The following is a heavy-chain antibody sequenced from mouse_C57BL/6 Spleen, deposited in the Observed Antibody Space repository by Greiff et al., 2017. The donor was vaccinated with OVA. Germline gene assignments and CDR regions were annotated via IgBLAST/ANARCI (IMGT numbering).Heavy chain of an antibody. CDR3: ARSGDSSPFDY. J-gene: IGHJ2*01. V-gene: IGHV1-9*01. CDR1: GYTFTGYW. CDR2: ILPGIGST. D-gene: IGHD1-1*01. Sequence: VQLQQSGAELMKPGASVKLSCKATGYTFTGYWIEWVKQRPGHGLEWIGEILPGIGSTTYIEKFKGKATFTADTSSTTAYLQLSRLTTEDSAIYYCARSGDSSPFDYWGQGTTLTVSS.